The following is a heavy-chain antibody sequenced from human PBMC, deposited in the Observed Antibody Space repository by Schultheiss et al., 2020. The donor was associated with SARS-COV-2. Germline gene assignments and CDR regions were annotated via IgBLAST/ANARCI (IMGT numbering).Heavy chain of an antibody. V-gene: IGHV4-38-2*01. D-gene: IGHD3-16*01. Sequence: SETLSLTCAVSGYSISSGYYWGWIRQPPGKGLEWIGSIYHSGSTYYNPSLKSRVSISVDTSKNQFSLKLSSVTAADTAVYYCARRGRGASPDYWGQGTLVTVSS. CDR3: ARRGRGASPDY. CDR2: IYHSGST. CDR1: GYSISSGYY. J-gene: IGHJ4*02.